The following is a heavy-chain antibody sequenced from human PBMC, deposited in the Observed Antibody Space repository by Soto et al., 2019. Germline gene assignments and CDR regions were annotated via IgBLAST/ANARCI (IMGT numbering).Heavy chain of an antibody. CDR3: ARGRYDFLFDYSGVDDFYN. V-gene: IGHV4-34*01. Sequence: SETLSLTCAVYGGSFSGYYWSWIRQPPGKGLEWIGEINHSGSTNYNPSLKSRVTISVDTSKNQFSLKLSSVTAADTAVYYCARGRYDFLFDYSGVDDFYNWAQDAALTVSA. D-gene: IGHD3-9*01. CDR2: INHSGST. CDR1: GGSFSGYY. J-gene: IGHJ4*01.